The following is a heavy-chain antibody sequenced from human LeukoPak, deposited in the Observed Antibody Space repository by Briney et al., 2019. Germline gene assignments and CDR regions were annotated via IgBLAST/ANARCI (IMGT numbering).Heavy chain of an antibody. CDR1: GFTFSSYA. Sequence: GGSLRLSCAASGFTFSSYAMHWVRQAPGKGLEWVAVISYDGSNKYYADSVKGRFTISRDNSKNTLYLQMNSLRAEDTAVYYCARDYYGSGLHYYMDVWGKGTTVTVSS. J-gene: IGHJ6*03. D-gene: IGHD3-10*01. CDR3: ARDYYGSGLHYYMDV. CDR2: ISYDGSNK. V-gene: IGHV3-30*04.